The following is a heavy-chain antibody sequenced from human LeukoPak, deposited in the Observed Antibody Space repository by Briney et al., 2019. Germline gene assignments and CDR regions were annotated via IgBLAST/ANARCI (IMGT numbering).Heavy chain of an antibody. CDR1: RYSFTSYW. CDR2: IYPGDSDT. D-gene: IGHD3-3*01. V-gene: IGHV5-51*01. Sequence: GESLKISCKGSRYSFTSYWIGWVRQLPGKGLEWMGIIYPGDSDTRYSPSFQGQVTISADKSISTAYLQWSSLKASDTAMYYCARNLGNYDFWSGYDYWGQGTLVTVSS. CDR3: ARNLGNYDFWSGYDY. J-gene: IGHJ4*02.